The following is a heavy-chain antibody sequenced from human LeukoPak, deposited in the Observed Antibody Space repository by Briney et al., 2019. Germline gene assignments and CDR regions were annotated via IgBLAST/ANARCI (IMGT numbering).Heavy chain of an antibody. V-gene: IGHV3-74*01. D-gene: IGHD3-10*02. Sequence: GGTLRLSCAASGFTFSSYAMTWVRQAPGKGLVWVSRISRDGSSTTYADSVKGRFTISRDNAKNSLYLQMNSLRAEDTAVYYCAELGITMIGGVWGKGTTVTVSS. J-gene: IGHJ6*04. CDR1: GFTFSSYA. CDR2: ISRDGSST. CDR3: AELGITMIGGV.